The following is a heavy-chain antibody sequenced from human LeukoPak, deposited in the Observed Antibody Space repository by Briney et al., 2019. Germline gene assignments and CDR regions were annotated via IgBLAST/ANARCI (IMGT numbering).Heavy chain of an antibody. CDR2: IIGDESST. CDR1: AFTFSTYW. Sequence: GGSLRLSCAASAFTFSTYWMHWVRQVPGKGLEWVSRIIGDESSTNYADSVKGRFTISRDNAKDTLYLHLNSLTAEDTAVYYCARGAKWAYYFDYWGQGTLVTVSS. V-gene: IGHV3-74*01. J-gene: IGHJ4*02. CDR3: ARGAKWAYYFDY. D-gene: IGHD1-26*01.